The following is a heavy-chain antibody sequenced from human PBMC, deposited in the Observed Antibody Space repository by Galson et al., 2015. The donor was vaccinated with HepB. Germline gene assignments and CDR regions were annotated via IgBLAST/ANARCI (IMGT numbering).Heavy chain of an antibody. V-gene: IGHV3-23*01. J-gene: IGHJ2*01. CDR3: AKGRRYCSNGVCYAGSSFFDL. Sequence: SLRLSCAASGLMFNNYPMSWVRQAPGKGLEWVSTLSGSDSTTYYADSVKGRFSISRGNSKNTLYLQMNSLRAEDTAVYYCAKGRRYCSNGVCYAGSSFFDLWGRGTLVTVSS. D-gene: IGHD2-8*01. CDR2: LSGSDSTT. CDR1: GLMFNNYP.